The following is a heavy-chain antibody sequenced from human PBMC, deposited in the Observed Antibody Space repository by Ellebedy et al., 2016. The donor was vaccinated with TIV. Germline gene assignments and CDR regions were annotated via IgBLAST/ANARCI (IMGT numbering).Heavy chain of an antibody. CDR3: ARVRSSGYYYFDC. D-gene: IGHD3-22*01. CDR1: GFTFSTFS. J-gene: IGHJ4*02. CDR2: ISSGSTVI. V-gene: IGHV3-48*02. Sequence: GESLKISCAASGFTFSTFSMNWVRQAPGKGLEWVSYISSGSTVIYYADSVKGRFTISRDNAENSLYLQMNSLRDEDTAVDYCARVRSSGYYYFDCWGQGTLVTVSS.